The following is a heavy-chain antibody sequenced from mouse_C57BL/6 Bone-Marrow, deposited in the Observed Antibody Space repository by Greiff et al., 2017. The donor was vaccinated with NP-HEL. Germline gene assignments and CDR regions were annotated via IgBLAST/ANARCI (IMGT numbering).Heavy chain of an antibody. V-gene: IGHV6-3*01. J-gene: IGHJ3*01. CDR1: GFTFSNYW. D-gene: IGHD6-2*01. CDR3: RSLFAY. Sequence: EVMLVESGGGLVQPGGSMKLSCVASGFTFSNYWMNWVRQSPEKGLEWVAQIRLKSDNYATHYAASVKGRFTISRDDSKSSVYLQMNNVRAEDTGIYYCRSLFAYWGQGTLVTVSA. CDR2: IRLKSDNYAT.